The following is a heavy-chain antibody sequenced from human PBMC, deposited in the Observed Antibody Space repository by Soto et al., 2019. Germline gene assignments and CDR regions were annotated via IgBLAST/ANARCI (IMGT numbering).Heavy chain of an antibody. CDR2: ISWNSGSI. CDR1: GFTFDDYA. J-gene: IGHJ4*02. CDR3: AKARDGFDY. Sequence: GGSLRLSCAASGFTFDDYAMHWVRQAPGKGLEWVSGISWNSGSIGYADSVKGRFTISRDNAKNSLYLQMNSLRAEDTALYYCAKARDGFDYWGQGTLVTVSX. V-gene: IGHV3-9*01.